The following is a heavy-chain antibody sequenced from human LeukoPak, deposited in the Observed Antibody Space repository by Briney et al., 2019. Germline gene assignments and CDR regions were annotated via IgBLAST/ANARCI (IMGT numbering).Heavy chain of an antibody. CDR3: ARGYYYGSGSYDY. V-gene: IGHV4-34*01. J-gene: IGHJ4*02. Sequence: SETLSLTCAVYGGSFSGYYWSWIRQPPGKGLEWIGEINHSGSTNYNPSLKSRVTISVDTSKNQFSLKLSSVTAAGTAVYYCARGYYYGSGSYDYWGQGTLVTVSS. CDR1: GGSFSGYY. CDR2: INHSGST. D-gene: IGHD3-10*01.